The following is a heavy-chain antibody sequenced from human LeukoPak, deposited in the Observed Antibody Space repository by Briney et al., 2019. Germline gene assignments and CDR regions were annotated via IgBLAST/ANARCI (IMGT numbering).Heavy chain of an antibody. D-gene: IGHD3-22*01. CDR3: ASILDSSGYYSPWEVDY. Sequence: ASVKLSCKASGYTFTGYYMHWVRQAPGQGLEWMGRINPNSGGTNYAKKFQGRVTMTRDTSISTAYMELSRLRSDDTAVYYCASILDSSGYYSPWEVDYWGQGTLVTVSS. CDR2: INPNSGGT. V-gene: IGHV1-2*06. CDR1: GYTFTGYY. J-gene: IGHJ4*02.